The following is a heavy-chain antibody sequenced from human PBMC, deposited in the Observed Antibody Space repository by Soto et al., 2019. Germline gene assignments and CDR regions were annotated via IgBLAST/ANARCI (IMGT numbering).Heavy chain of an antibody. CDR1: GYIFTGNG. CDR2: INVDNGNT. J-gene: IGHJ4*02. CDR3: ARGWHYYDRSAYSFDY. D-gene: IGHD3-22*01. Sequence: ASVKVSCKASGYIFTGNGLHWVRQAPGQRLEWMAWINVDNGNTKYSQKFQGRVTITGDTSASTAYMQLSSLRSEDTAVYYCARGWHYYDRSAYSFDYWGQGTLVTSPQ. V-gene: IGHV1-3*01.